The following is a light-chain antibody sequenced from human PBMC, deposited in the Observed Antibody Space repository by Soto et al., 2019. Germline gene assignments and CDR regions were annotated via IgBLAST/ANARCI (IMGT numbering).Light chain of an antibody. CDR1: QGTSNC. CDR2: AAS. Sequence: DIQMTQSPSSLSASVGDRVTITSRASQGTSNCLAWYQQKPGKVPKLLIYAASTLQAGVPSRFSAIGSGTDFTLTVGSLQPEDVATYYCQKYRRAPLTFCGGTKVEIK. CDR3: QKYRRAPLT. J-gene: IGKJ4*01. V-gene: IGKV1-27*01.